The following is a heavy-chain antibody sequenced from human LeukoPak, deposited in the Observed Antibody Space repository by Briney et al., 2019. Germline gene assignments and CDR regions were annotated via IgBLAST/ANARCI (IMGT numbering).Heavy chain of an antibody. D-gene: IGHD3-22*01. CDR3: ARDTADYYDSSGYYSSYFDY. CDR2: INHSGST. CDR1: GGSFSGYY. J-gene: IGHJ4*02. V-gene: IGHV4-34*01. Sequence: TSETLSLTCAVYGGSFSGYYWSWIRQPPGKGLEWIGEINHSGSTNYNPSLKSRVTISVDTSKNQFSLKLSSVTAADTAVYYCARDTADYYDSSGYYSSYFDYWGQGTLVTVSS.